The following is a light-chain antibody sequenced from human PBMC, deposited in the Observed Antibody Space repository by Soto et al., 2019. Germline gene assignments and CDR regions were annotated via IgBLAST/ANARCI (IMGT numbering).Light chain of an antibody. CDR3: GSWDSSLSAYV. CDR2: DDN. CDR1: ISNIGGNS. V-gene: IGLV1-51*01. Sequence: QSVLTQPPSVYAAPGQKVTISCSGSISNIGGNSVSWYQQLPGTAPKLLIYDDNKRPSGIPDRFSGSKSGTSATLGITGFQTGDEADYYCGSWDSSLSAYVFGTGTKVTVL. J-gene: IGLJ1*01.